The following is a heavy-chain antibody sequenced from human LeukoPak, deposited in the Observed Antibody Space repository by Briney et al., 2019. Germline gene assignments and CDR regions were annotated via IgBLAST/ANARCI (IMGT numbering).Heavy chain of an antibody. V-gene: IGHV4-59*01. Sequence: SETLSLTCTVSGGSISSYYWSWIRQPPGKGLEWIGYIYYSGSTNYNPSLKSRVTISVDTSKNQISLKLSSVTAADTAVYYCAREGSDSSGYYYLPYWGQGTLVTVSS. CDR3: AREGSDSSGYYYLPY. J-gene: IGHJ4*02. CDR1: GGSISSYY. D-gene: IGHD3-22*01. CDR2: IYYSGST.